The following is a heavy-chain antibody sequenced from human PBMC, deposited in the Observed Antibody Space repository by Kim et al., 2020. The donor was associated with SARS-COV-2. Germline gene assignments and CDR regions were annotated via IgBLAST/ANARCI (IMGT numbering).Heavy chain of an antibody. CDR3: TKDIVSFGDLSETTYFRH. V-gene: IGHV3-9*01. D-gene: IGHD3-10*01. CDR1: GFTFDEYA. J-gene: IGHJ1*01. Sequence: GGSLRLSCAATGFTFDEYAMHWVRQVPGKGQEWVSGISWNSENIAYADSVKGRFTISRDNAQSSLYLEMNGLRTEDTALYYCTKDIVSFGDLSETTYFRHWGRGTLVSVSS. CDR2: ISWNSENI.